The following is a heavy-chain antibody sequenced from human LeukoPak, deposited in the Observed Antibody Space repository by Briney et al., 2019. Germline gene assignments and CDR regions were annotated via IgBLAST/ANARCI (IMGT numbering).Heavy chain of an antibody. V-gene: IGHV1-8*01. Sequence: WASVKVSCKASGYTFTSYDINWVRQATGQGLEWMGWMNPNSGNTGYAQKFQGRVTMTRNTSISTAYMELSSLRSEDPAVYYCGRGGIAAPGPFDPWGQGTLVTVSS. CDR3: GRGGIAAPGPFDP. D-gene: IGHD6-13*01. CDR1: GYTFTSYD. CDR2: MNPNSGNT. J-gene: IGHJ5*02.